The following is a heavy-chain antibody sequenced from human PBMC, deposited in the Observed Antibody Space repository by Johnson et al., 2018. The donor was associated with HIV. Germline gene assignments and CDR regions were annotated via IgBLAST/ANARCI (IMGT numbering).Heavy chain of an antibody. Sequence: VQLVESGGGVLRPGGSLRLSCEGFGFIFDDYGLHWVRQAPGKGLEWVSGINWNGGSTGYADSVKGRCTISRDNGKNSLYLQMNSLRAEDTAVYYCARGRWLQLDAFDLWGQGTMVSVPS. V-gene: IGHV3-20*04. CDR2: INWNGGST. J-gene: IGHJ3*01. CDR1: GFIFDDYG. CDR3: ARGRWLQLDAFDL. D-gene: IGHD5-24*01.